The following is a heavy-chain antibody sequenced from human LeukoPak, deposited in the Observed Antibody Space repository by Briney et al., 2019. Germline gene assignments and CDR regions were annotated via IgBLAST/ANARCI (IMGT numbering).Heavy chain of an antibody. CDR2: IFTSGST. D-gene: IGHD4/OR15-4a*01. CDR3: SRGGANDL. Sequence: ASETLSLTCTVSGGSITSDYWSWIRQPAGKGLEWIGRIFTSGSTTYNPSLKSRVTMSLDTSKNQFFLKLSSLTAADTAAYFCSRGGANDLWGQGTLVTVPS. V-gene: IGHV4-4*07. CDR1: GGSITSDY. J-gene: IGHJ5*02.